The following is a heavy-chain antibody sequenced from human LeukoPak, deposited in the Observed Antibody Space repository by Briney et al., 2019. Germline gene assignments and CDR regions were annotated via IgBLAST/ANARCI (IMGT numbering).Heavy chain of an antibody. V-gene: IGHV3-23*01. J-gene: IGHJ4*02. CDR2: ISVSGYST. CDR1: GFTFSTSA. D-gene: IGHD3-3*01. CDR3: AKIFGVAMLTEVDY. Sequence: HPGASLRLSCAASGFTFSTSAMGWVRQAPGKGLEWVSGISVSGYSTYYAESVKGRFTISRDNSKNTLYLQMNSLRAEDTAVYYCAKIFGVAMLTEVDYWGQGTVVTVSS.